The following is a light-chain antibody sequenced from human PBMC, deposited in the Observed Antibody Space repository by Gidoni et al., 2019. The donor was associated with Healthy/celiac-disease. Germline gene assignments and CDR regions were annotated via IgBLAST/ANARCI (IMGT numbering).Light chain of an antibody. V-gene: IGLV2-11*01. CDR2: DVS. CDR1: SSDVGGYNY. CDR3: CSYAGSYTFWV. J-gene: IGLJ3*02. Sequence: SALTQPRSVSGSPGQSVTISCTGTSSDVGGYNYVSWYQQHPGKAPKLMIYDVSKRPSRVPDRVSGSKSGNTASLTISGLQAEDEADYYCCSYAGSYTFWVFGGGTKLTVL.